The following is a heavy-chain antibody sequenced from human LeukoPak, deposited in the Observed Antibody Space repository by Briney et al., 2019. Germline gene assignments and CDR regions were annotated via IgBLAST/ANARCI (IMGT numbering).Heavy chain of an antibody. CDR2: INPNSGGT. CDR1: GYTFTGYH. J-gene: IGHJ5*02. D-gene: IGHD2-2*01. V-gene: IGHV1-2*02. CDR3: ARGGVPAAKIWFDP. Sequence: ASVKVSCKASGYTFTGYHMHWVRQAPGQGLEWMGWINPNSGGTNYAQKFQGRVTMTRDTSISTAYMELSRLRSDDTAVYYCARGGVPAAKIWFDPWGQGTLVTVPS.